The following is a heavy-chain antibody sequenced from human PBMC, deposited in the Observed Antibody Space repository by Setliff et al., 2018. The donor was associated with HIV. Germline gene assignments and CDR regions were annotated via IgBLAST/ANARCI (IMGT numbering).Heavy chain of an antibody. V-gene: IGHV4-4*09. Sequence: PSETLSLTCTVSGGSISSYYWSWIRQPPGKGLEWIGYIDNSGSTNYNPSLKSRVTISVDTSKNQISPKLSSVTAADTAMYYCARRGYSYVERVYYYYMDVWGKGTTVTVSS. CDR2: IDNSGST. CDR3: ARRGYSYVERVYYYYMDV. J-gene: IGHJ6*03. D-gene: IGHD5-18*01. CDR1: GGSISSYY.